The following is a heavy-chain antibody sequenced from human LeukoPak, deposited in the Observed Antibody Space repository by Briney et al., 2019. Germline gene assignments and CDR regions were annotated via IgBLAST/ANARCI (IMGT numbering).Heavy chain of an antibody. CDR3: ARHDVTIFGVVSATHFDY. CDR2: IYYSGST. J-gene: IGHJ4*02. V-gene: IGHV4-39*01. CDR1: GGSISSYY. Sequence: SETLSLTCTVSGGSISSYYWGWIRQPPGKGLEWIGSIYYSGSTHHNPSLKSRVTISVDTSKNQFSLKLSSVTAADTAVYYCARHDVTIFGVVSATHFDYWGQGILVTVSS. D-gene: IGHD3-3*01.